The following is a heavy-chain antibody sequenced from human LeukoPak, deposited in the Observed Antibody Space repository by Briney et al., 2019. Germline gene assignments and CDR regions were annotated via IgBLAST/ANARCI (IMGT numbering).Heavy chain of an antibody. CDR1: GFTFSSYD. CDR3: ARGTRLGVVDY. D-gene: IGHD3-16*01. CDR2: IGTAGDT. J-gene: IGHJ4*02. Sequence: GGSLRLSCAASGFTFSSYDMHWVRQATGKGLEWVSAIGTAGDTYYPGSVKGRFTISRENAKNSLCLQMNSLIAGDTAVYYCARGTRLGVVDYWGQGTLVTVSS. V-gene: IGHV3-13*01.